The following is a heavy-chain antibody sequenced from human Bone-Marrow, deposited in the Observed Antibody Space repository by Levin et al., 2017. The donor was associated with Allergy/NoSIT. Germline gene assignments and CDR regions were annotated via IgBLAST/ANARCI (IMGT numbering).Heavy chain of an antibody. D-gene: IGHD6-13*01. V-gene: IGHV3-7*03. CDR1: GFSFSSYW. CDR3: ARGSGYSSNWYLY. Sequence: PGGSLRLSCAASGFSFSSYWMSWVRQAPGKGLEWVANIKQDGTEKYYVDSVKGRLIISRDNAKNSLYLQMNSVRAEDTAVYYCARGSGYSSNWYLYWGQGTLVTVSS. CDR2: IKQDGTEK. J-gene: IGHJ4*02.